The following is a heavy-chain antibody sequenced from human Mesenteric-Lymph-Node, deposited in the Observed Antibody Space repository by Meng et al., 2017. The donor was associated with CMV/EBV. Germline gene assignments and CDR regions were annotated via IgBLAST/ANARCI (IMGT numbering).Heavy chain of an antibody. CDR3: ARRTLAVMDY. Sequence: LSCAASGLTCSTYPMHWVRQAPGKGLEGVAVISYDGTKKYYADSVKGRFTISRDNSNNTLYLQMDSLRAEDTAVYYCARRTLAVMDYWGQGTLVTVSS. CDR2: ISYDGTKK. V-gene: IGHV3-30*04. D-gene: IGHD2/OR15-2a*01. J-gene: IGHJ4*02. CDR1: GLTCSTYP.